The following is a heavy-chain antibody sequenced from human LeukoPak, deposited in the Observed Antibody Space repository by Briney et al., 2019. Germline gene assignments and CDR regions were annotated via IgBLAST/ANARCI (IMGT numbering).Heavy chain of an antibody. V-gene: IGHV3-48*04. CDR3: AIPPLSGTGSSRPLAGMDV. J-gene: IGHJ6*02. Sequence: GGSLRLSCAASGFTFSNYAMNWVRQAPGKGLEWVSYISHTGSTMSYADSVKGRFTISRDNARNSLYLQMNSLRAEDTAVYYCAIPPLSGTGSSRPLAGMDVWGQGTTVTVSS. D-gene: IGHD3-10*01. CDR2: ISHTGSTM. CDR1: GFTFSNYA.